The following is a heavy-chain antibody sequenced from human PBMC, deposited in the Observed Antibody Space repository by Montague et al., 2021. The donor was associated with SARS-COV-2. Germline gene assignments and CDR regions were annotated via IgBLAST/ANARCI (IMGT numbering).Heavy chain of an antibody. V-gene: IGHV4-59*01. Sequence: SETLSLTCTVSGGSISPYYWSWIRQPPGKGMEWIGNIYYTGSTNYNYSLKSRLTISVDTSENQFSLKVTSVTPADTAVYYCARVGWEVRVVDYYFDYWGQGTLVTVSS. CDR2: IYYTGST. J-gene: IGHJ4*02. CDR3: ARVGWEVRVVDYYFDY. CDR1: GGSISPYY. D-gene: IGHD1-26*01.